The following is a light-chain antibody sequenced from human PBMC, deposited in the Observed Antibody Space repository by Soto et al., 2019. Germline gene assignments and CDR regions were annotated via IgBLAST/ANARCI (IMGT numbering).Light chain of an antibody. CDR1: SSDVGRYDY. CDR2: DVN. Sequence: ALTQPRSVSWSPGQSVTISCTGTSSDVGRYDYVSWYQHHPGKAPKLLIYDVNKWPSGVPDRFSGSKSGNTASLSISGLQAEDEADYYCCSKAGTSTAVFGGGTKVTVL. V-gene: IGLV2-11*01. CDR3: CSKAGTSTAV. J-gene: IGLJ2*01.